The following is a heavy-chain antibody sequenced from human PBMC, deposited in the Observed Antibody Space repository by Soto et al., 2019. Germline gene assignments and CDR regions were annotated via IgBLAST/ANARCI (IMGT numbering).Heavy chain of an antibody. CDR3: SKAMIGSYDSDAFDV. CDR2: ISYDESTT. J-gene: IGHJ3*01. CDR1: GFSFSRYG. Sequence: GGSLRLSCAASGFSFSRYGIHWVGQAPGKGLEWVAVISYDESTTFYADSVKGRFTISRDNSKNTLFLQMNSLRPEDTAVYYCSKAMIGSYDSDAFDVWGQGTMVTVSS. D-gene: IGHD3-22*01. V-gene: IGHV3-30*18.